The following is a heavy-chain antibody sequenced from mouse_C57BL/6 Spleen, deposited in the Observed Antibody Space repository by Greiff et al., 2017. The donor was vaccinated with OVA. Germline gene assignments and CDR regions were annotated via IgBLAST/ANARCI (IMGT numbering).Heavy chain of an antibody. D-gene: IGHD1-1*01. CDR2: IDPSDSYT. Sequence: VQLQQPGAELVKPGASVKLSCKASGYTFTSYWMQWVKQRPGQGLEWIGEIDPSDSYTNSNQKFKGKATLTVDTSSSTAYMQLSSLTSEDSAVYYCARRLVITTVVARGYAMDYWGQGTSVTVSS. CDR1: GYTFTSYW. J-gene: IGHJ4*01. V-gene: IGHV1-50*01. CDR3: ARRLVITTVVARGYAMDY.